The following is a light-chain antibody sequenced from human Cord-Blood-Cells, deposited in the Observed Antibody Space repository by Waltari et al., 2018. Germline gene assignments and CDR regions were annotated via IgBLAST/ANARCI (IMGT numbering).Light chain of an antibody. CDR2: SNN. V-gene: IGLV1-44*01. CDR3: AAWDDSLNGWV. CDR1: RSNIGSNT. J-gene: IGLJ3*02. Sequence: SVQTQPPSASGNPGERVTFSCSGSRSNIGSNTVNWYQQHPGTAPKLLIYSNNQRPSGVPDRFSGSKSGTSASLAISGLQSEDEADYYCAAWDDSLNGWVFGGGTKLTVL.